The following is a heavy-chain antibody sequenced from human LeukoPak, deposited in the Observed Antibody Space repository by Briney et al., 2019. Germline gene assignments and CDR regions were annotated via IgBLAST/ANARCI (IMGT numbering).Heavy chain of an antibody. D-gene: IGHD2-15*01. J-gene: IGHJ4*02. CDR3: ARGPGYCGGGTCYLHFDY. V-gene: IGHV4-30-4*01. Sequence: SQPLSLTCTVSGGSISSGDYYWSWIRQPPGKGLEWIGYIYYSGTTYNNPSLKSRVTISVDTSNNQFSLKLNSVTAADTAVYFCARGPGYCGGGTCYLHFDYWGQGTLVTVSS. CDR1: GGSISSGDYY. CDR2: IYYSGTT.